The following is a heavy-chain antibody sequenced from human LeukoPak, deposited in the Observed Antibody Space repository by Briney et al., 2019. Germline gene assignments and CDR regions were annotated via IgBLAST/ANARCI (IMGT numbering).Heavy chain of an antibody. J-gene: IGHJ4*02. D-gene: IGHD2-21*02. CDR1: GFTFSSYS. V-gene: IGHV3-21*01. Sequence: AGGSLRLSCAASGFTFSSYSMNWVRQAPGKGLEWVSSISISSSYIYYADSVKGRFTISRDNAKNSLYLQLNSLRVEDTAVYYCARACGGDCYLSDYWGQGTLVTVSS. CDR2: ISISSSYI. CDR3: ARACGGDCYLSDY.